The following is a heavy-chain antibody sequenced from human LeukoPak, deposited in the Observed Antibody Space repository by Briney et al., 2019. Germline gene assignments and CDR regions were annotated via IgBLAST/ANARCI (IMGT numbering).Heavy chain of an antibody. Sequence: GGSLRLSCAASGFIVSSNYMSWVRQAPGKGLEWVSLIYSSGSTYYTASVKGRLTISRDHSKNTLYLQMNSLRAEDAALYYCARGLESCSSGSCFKDWGQGTLVTAPS. CDR1: GFIVSSNY. CDR3: ARGLESCSSGSCFKD. D-gene: IGHD2-15*01. J-gene: IGHJ4*02. CDR2: IYSSGST. V-gene: IGHV3-53*01.